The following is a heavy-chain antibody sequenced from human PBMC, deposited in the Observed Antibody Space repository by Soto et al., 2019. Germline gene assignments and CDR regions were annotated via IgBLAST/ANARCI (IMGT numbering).Heavy chain of an antibody. J-gene: IGHJ5*02. V-gene: IGHV1-3*01. CDR3: ARGRPRIYCSGGSCYGWNWFDP. Sequence: ASVKVSCKASGYTFTSYAMHWVRQAPGQRLEWMGWINAGNGNTKYSQKFQGRVTITRDTSASTAYMELSSLRSEDTAVYYCARGRPRIYCSGGSCYGWNWFDPWGKGTLVTVSS. CDR2: INAGNGNT. D-gene: IGHD2-15*01. CDR1: GYTFTSYA.